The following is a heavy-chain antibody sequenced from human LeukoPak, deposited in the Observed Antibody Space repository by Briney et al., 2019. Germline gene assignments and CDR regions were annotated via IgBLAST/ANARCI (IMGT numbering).Heavy chain of an antibody. CDR1: GYSISSGYY. D-gene: IGHD5-24*01. CDR2: IYHSGST. CDR3: ARGEMATIPDY. J-gene: IGHJ4*02. Sequence: SETLSLTCTVSGYSISSGYYWGWIRQPPGKGLEWIGSIYHSGSTYYNPSLKSRVTISVDKSKNQFSLKLSSVTAADTAVYYCARGEMATIPDYWGQGTLVTVSS. V-gene: IGHV4-38-2*02.